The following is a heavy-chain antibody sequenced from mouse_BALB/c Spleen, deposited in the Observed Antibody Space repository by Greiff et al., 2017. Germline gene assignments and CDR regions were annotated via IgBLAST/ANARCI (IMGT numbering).Heavy chain of an antibody. CDR3: ARERDGSPAWFAY. CDR1: GYTFTSYW. V-gene: IGHV1-7*01. J-gene: IGHJ3*01. Sequence: VKLQESGAELAKPGASVKMSCKASGYTFTSYWMHWVKQRPGQGLEWIGYINPSTGYTEYNQKFKDKATLTADKSSSTAYMQLSSLTSEDSAVYYCARERDGSPAWFAYWGQGTLVTVSA. D-gene: IGHD2-3*01. CDR2: INPSTGYT.